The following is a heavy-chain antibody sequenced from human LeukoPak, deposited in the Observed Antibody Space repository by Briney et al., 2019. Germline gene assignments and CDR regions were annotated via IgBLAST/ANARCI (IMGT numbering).Heavy chain of an antibody. CDR3: AKDNSGSSTGGYYFDS. D-gene: IGHD1-26*01. CDR2: ISYDGINK. CDR1: GFTFSSYG. J-gene: IGHJ4*02. V-gene: IGHV3-30*18. Sequence: GRSLRLSCAASGFTFSSYGMHWVRQAPGKGLEWVAVISYDGINKYYADSVKGRFTISRDNSKNTLYLQMNSLRAEDTAVYYCAKDNSGSSTGGYYFDSWGQGTLVTVSS.